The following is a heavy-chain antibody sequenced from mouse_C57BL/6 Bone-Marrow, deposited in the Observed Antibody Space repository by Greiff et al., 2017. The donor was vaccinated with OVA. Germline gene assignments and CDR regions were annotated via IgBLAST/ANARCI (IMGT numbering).Heavy chain of an antibody. CDR3: ATHYYGSSYFDV. CDR1: GYSFTGYF. Sequence: VQLQQSGPELVKPGDSVKISCKASGYSFTGYFMNWVMQSHGKSLEWIGRINPYNGDTFYNQKFKGKATLTVDKSSSTAHMELRSLTSEDSAVYYCATHYYGSSYFDVWGTGTTVTVSS. CDR2: INPYNGDT. D-gene: IGHD1-1*01. J-gene: IGHJ1*03. V-gene: IGHV1-20*01.